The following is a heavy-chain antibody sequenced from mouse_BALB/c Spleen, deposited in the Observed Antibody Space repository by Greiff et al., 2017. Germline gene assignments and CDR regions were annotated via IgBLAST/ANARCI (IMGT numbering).Heavy chain of an antibody. CDR2: IYPSDSYT. Sequence: QVQQQQPGAELVRPGASVKLSCKASGYTFTSYWINWVKQRPGQGLEWIGNIYPSDSYTNYNQKFKDKATLTVDKSSSTAYMQLSSPTSEDSAVYYCTRPYGKSNYAMDYWGQGTSVTVSS. D-gene: IGHD2-1*01. J-gene: IGHJ4*01. V-gene: IGHV1-69*02. CDR1: GYTFTSYW. CDR3: TRPYGKSNYAMDY.